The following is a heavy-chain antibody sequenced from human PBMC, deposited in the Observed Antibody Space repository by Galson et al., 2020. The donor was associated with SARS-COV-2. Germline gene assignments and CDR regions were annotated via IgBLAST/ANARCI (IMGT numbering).Heavy chain of an antibody. CDR2: ISSSSSTI. CDR1: GFTFSSYS. D-gene: IGHD3-3*01. V-gene: IGHV3-48*02. Sequence: GESLKISCAASGFTFSSYSMNWVRQAPGKGLEWVSYISSSSSTIYYADSVKGRFTISRDNAKNSLYLQMNSLRDEDTAVYYCARAVSLERLLFPGHYYGMDVWGQGTTVTVSS. CDR3: ARAVSLERLLFPGHYYGMDV. J-gene: IGHJ6*02.